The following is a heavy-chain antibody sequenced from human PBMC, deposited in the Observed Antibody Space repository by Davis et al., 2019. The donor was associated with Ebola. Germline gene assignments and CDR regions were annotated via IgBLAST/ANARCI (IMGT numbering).Heavy chain of an antibody. V-gene: IGHV3-23*01. CDR2: ISGSGGST. D-gene: IGHD2-2*01. CDR1: GFTFSSYA. CDR3: ARDGEESCSSTSCPI. J-gene: IGHJ3*02. Sequence: GESLKISCAASGFTFSSYAMSWVRQAPGKGLEWVSAISGSGGSTYYADSVKGRFTISRDNAKNSLYLQMNSLRAEDTAVYYCARDGEESCSSTSCPIWGQGTMVTVSS.